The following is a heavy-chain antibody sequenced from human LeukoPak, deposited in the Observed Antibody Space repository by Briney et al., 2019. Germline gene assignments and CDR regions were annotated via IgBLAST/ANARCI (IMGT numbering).Heavy chain of an antibody. J-gene: IGHJ4*02. CDR1: GFSLSTRGMC. D-gene: IGHD3-22*01. CDR2: IAWDDDK. CDR3: ARIDSYYDSSGYYYVFDY. V-gene: IGHV2-70*11. Sequence: RESGPTLVNPTQTLTLTCTFSGFSLSTRGMCVIWIRQPPGKALEWLARIAWDDDKCYSTSLKTRLTISKDTSKNQVVLTMTNMDPVDTATYYCARIDSYYDSSGYYYVFDYWGQGTLVTVSS.